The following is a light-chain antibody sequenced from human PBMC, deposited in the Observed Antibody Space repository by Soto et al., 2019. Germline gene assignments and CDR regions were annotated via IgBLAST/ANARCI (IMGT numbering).Light chain of an antibody. Sequence: QSVLTQPASVSGSPGQSITISCSGTSSDVGGYTYVSWYQQHPGKAPKLIIYEVSNRPSGVSSRFSGSKSGKTASLTISGLQAEDEADYYCSSYTSSSTPYVFGTGTKVTVL. J-gene: IGLJ1*01. CDR3: SSYTSSSTPYV. CDR2: EVS. V-gene: IGLV2-14*01. CDR1: SSDVGGYTY.